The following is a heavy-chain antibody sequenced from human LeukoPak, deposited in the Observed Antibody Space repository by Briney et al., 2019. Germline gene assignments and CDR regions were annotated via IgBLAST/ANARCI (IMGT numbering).Heavy chain of an antibody. CDR2: ISYSGTTI. CDR1: GFTFSDYY. CDR3: ARSNNYDSSGWGY. D-gene: IGHD3-22*01. Sequence: PGGSLRLSCAASGFTFSDYYMSWIRQAPGKGLEWLSYISYSGTTIYYADSVKGRFTISRDNAKNSLYLQMNSLRVEDTAVYYCARSNNYDSSGWGYWGQGTLVTVSS. V-gene: IGHV3-11*01. J-gene: IGHJ4*02.